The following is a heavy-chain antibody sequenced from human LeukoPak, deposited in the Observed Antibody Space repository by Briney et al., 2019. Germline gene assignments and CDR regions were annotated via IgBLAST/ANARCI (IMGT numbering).Heavy chain of an antibody. CDR1: GFTFNSYA. V-gene: IGHV3-23*01. CDR3: AKLGRVVVAASSEIDY. D-gene: IGHD2-15*01. J-gene: IGHJ4*02. CDR2: ISGSGGST. Sequence: QPGGSLRLSCAASGFTFNSYAMSWVRQAPGKGLEWVSAISGSGGSTYYADSVKGRFTISRDNSKNTLYLQMNSLRAEDTAVYYCAKLGRVVVAASSEIDYWGQGTLVTVSS.